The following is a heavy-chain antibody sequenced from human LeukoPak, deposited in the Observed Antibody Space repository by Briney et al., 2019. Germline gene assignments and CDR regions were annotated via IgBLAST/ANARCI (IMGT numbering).Heavy chain of an antibody. CDR3: AKDKTIFGVV. J-gene: IGHJ4*02. D-gene: IGHD3-3*01. CDR2: ISGSGGST. Sequence: PGGSLRLSCAASGFTFSSYGMHWVRQAPGKGLEWVSAISGSGGSTYYADSVKGRFTISRDNSKNTLYLQMNSLRAEDTAVYYCAKDKTIFGVVWGQGTLVTVSS. CDR1: GFTFSSYG. V-gene: IGHV3-23*01.